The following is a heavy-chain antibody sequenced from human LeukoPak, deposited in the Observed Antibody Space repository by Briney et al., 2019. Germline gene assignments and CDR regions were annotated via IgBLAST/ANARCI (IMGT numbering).Heavy chain of an antibody. V-gene: IGHV3-33*01. CDR1: GFTFSSYG. CDR2: IWYDGSNK. D-gene: IGHD3-9*01. J-gene: IGHJ6*02. CDR3: ARGYYDILTGYFSAPYYYYGMDV. Sequence: GGSLRLSCAASGFTFSSYGMHWVRQAPGKGLEWVAVIWYDGSNKYYADSVKGRFTISRDNSKNTLYLQMNSLRAEDTAVYYCARGYYDILTGYFSAPYYYYGMDVWGQGTTVTVSS.